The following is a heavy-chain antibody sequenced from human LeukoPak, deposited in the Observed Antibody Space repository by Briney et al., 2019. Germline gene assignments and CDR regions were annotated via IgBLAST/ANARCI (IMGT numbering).Heavy chain of an antibody. V-gene: IGHV4-38-2*01. CDR2: IYHSGST. Sequence: NPSETLSLTCAVSGYSISSGYYWGWIRQPPGKGLEWIGSIYHSGSTYHNPSLKSRVTISVDTSKNQFSLKLSSVTAADTAVYYCARTYGSGSTSPHYRGQGTLVTVSS. D-gene: IGHD3-10*01. CDR3: ARTYGSGSTSPHY. CDR1: GYSISSGYY. J-gene: IGHJ4*02.